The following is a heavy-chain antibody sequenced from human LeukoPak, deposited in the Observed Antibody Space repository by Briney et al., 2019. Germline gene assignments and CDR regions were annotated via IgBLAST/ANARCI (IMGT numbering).Heavy chain of an antibody. CDR1: GLTFSNAW. D-gene: IGHD6-19*01. Sequence: GGSLRLSCAASGLTFSNAWMTWVRQAAGKGLEWVGRVKSKTDGGTTDYGAPVKGRFTISRDDSKNTLYLQMDSLKTEDTAVYYCTTKGSVAGTTRGLFDYWGQGTLVTVSS. CDR3: TTKGSVAGTTRGLFDY. CDR2: VKSKTDGGTT. V-gene: IGHV3-15*01. J-gene: IGHJ4*02.